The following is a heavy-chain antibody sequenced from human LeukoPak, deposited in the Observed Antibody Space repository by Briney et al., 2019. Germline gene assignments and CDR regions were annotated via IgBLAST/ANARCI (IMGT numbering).Heavy chain of an antibody. CDR1: GGSLSGYY. CDR2: INHRENS. V-gene: IGHV4-34*01. D-gene: IGHD3-22*01. CDR3: ARGREDYYDSSGYHFSRYFDL. Sequence: KPAETLSLTCAIYGGSLSGYYWSWIRQPPGKGLEWIAEINHRENSHYNSSLKSRVTISVDTSRNQFSLKLSSVTAADTAVYYCARGREDYYDSSGYHFSRYFDLWGRGTLVTVPS. J-gene: IGHJ2*01.